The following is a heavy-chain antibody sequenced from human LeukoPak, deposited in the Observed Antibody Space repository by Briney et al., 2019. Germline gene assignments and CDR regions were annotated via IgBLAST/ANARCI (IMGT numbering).Heavy chain of an antibody. D-gene: IGHD3-16*01. CDR2: INMYTANP. J-gene: IGHJ4*02. CDR3: ARHDNDDDFDY. V-gene: IGHV7-4-1*02. CDR1: GYTFTRYA. Sequence: ASVKVSCKASGYTFTRYAINWLRQAPGQGLEWMGWINMYTANPAYAQGFTERFVFSLDTSVTTASLQISNLKTEDTAAYYCARHDNDDDFDYWGQGTLVTVSS.